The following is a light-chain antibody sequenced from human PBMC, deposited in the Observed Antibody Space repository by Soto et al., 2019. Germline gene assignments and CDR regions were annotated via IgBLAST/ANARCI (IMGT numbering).Light chain of an antibody. J-gene: IGKJ1*01. CDR2: GAS. CDR1: QGLTSNF. Sequence: PGERATLSCRASQGLTSNFLAWYQQKPGQAPSLLIYGASNRATGVPDRFSGSGSGTDFTLTISRLEPEDFAVYYCQQYGSSPRTFGQGTKVDTK. CDR3: QQYGSSPRT. V-gene: IGKV3-20*01.